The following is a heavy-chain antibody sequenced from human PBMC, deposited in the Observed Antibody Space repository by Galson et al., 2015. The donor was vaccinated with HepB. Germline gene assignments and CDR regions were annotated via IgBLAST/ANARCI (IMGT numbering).Heavy chain of an antibody. CDR2: ISSSSSYI. CDR1: GFTFSSYS. Sequence: LRLSCAASGFTFSSYSMNWVRQAPGKGLGWVSSISSSSSYIYYADSVKGRFTISRDNSKNTLYLQMNSLRAEDTAVYYCARDQGNGRDAFDISGQGTMVTVSS. V-gene: IGHV3-21*01. J-gene: IGHJ3*02. CDR3: ARDQGNGRDAFDI.